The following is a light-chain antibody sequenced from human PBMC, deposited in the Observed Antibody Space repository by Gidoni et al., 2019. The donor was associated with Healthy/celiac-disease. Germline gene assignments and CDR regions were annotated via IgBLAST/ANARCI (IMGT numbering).Light chain of an antibody. J-gene: IGKJ4*01. Sequence: EIVLTQSPATLSLSPGERATLSCRASQSVSSYLAWYQQKPGQAPRLLIYDASNRATGIPARFSGSGSGTDFPLTISSLVPEDFAVYYCQQRSNCPQNTFGGGTKVEIK. V-gene: IGKV3-11*01. CDR3: QQRSNCPQNT. CDR2: DAS. CDR1: QSVSSY.